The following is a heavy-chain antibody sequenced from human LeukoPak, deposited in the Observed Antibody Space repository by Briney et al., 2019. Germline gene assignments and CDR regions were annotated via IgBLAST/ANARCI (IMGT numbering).Heavy chain of an antibody. Sequence: GASVTVSCKASGYTFTSYYVHWVRQAPGQGLEWRGIINLTSGDTDYAQNFQGRVTMTRDMSTSTVYMELSSLRSEDTAVYYCARYGFSSVWQGGWHAFDIWGLGTMVTVSS. CDR3: ARYGFSSVWQGGWHAFDI. CDR2: INLTSGDT. CDR1: GYTFTSYY. J-gene: IGHJ3*02. V-gene: IGHV1-46*01. D-gene: IGHD6-25*01.